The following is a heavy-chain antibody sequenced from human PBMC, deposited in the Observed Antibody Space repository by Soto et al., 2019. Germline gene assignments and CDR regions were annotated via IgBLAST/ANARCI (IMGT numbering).Heavy chain of an antibody. V-gene: IGHV3-33*01. J-gene: IGHJ4*02. CDR3: ARGYVGLLLRGPFDY. D-gene: IGHD3-22*01. CDR1: GFTFSSYG. CDR2: IWYDGSNK. Sequence: QVQLVESGGGVVQPGRSLRLSCAASGFTFSSYGMHWVRQAPGKGLEWVAVIWYDGSNKYYADSVKGRFTISRDNSKNTLYLQMNSLRAEDTAVYYCARGYVGLLLRGPFDYWGQGTLVTVSS.